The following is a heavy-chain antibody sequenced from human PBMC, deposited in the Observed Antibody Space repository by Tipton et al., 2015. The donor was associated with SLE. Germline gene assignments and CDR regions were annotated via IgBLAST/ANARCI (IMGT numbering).Heavy chain of an antibody. CDR1: GFTFSSYE. CDR2: ISSSGSTI. J-gene: IGHJ4*02. CDR3: ARAPGKNYFDY. V-gene: IGHV3-48*03. Sequence: SLRLSCAASGFTFSSYEMNWVRQAPGKGLEWVSYISSSGSTIYYAGSVKGRFTISRDNAKNSLYLQMNSLRAEDTAVYYCARAPGKNYFDYWGQGTLVTVSS.